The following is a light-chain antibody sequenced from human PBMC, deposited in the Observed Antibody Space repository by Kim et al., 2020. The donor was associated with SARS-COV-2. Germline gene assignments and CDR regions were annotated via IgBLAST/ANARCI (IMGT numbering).Light chain of an antibody. CDR3: QQSDSTST. Sequence: DIQMTQSPSSLSASIGDRVTISCRASQNIDSYLSWYQHKPGKAPKLLIYTASTLQSGVPSRFSGSGSGTDFTLTITSLQPEDFATYYCQQSDSTSTFGQGTKVDIK. CDR2: TAS. J-gene: IGKJ1*01. V-gene: IGKV1-39*01. CDR1: QNIDSY.